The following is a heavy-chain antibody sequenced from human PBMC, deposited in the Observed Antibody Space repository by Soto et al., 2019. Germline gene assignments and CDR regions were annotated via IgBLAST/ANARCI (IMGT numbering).Heavy chain of an antibody. CDR3: TNSRTNRYDAFEI. V-gene: IGHV3-43*01. CDR1: GFTFDDYT. CDR2: LSSDGGST. Sequence: EVDLVESGRVVVQPGGSLRLSCAASGFTFDDYTMHWVRQAPGRGLGWVSLLSSDGGSTYYADSVKGRFTISRDNSKNSLYQQMNSLRIEDTALYYCTNSRTNRYDAFEIWGQGTKLSVSS. J-gene: IGHJ3*02. D-gene: IGHD3-16*02.